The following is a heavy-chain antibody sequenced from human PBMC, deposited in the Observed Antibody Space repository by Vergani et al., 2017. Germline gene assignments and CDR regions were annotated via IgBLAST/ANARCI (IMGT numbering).Heavy chain of an antibody. D-gene: IGHD2/OR15-2a*01. CDR2: ISGPGLTT. J-gene: IGHJ4*01. Sequence: EVHLLESGGGLVQSGGSLGLSCEASGFPFRISAVSWVGRAPGGGLALVSGISGPGLTTYYADSVKGRFSISRDNSKNTWFLQMHSLRAEDTAIYYCVKEKIDLGSYFFDSWGHGILVTVSS. CDR1: GFPFRISA. CDR3: VKEKIDLGSYFFDS. V-gene: IGHV3-23*01.